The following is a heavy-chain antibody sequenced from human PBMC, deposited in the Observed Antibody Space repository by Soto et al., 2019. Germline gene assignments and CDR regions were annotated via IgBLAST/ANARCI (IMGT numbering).Heavy chain of an antibody. CDR2: INHSGST. CDR3: ARDRYYDFWSGYSYYYYGMDV. CDR1: GGSFSGYY. V-gene: IGHV4-34*01. Sequence: GTLSLTCAVYGGSFSGYYWSWIRQPPGKGLEWIGEINHSGSTNYNPSLKSRVTISVDTSKNQFSLKLSSVTAADTAVYYCARDRYYDFWSGYSYYYYGMDVWGQGTTVTVSS. J-gene: IGHJ6*02. D-gene: IGHD3-3*01.